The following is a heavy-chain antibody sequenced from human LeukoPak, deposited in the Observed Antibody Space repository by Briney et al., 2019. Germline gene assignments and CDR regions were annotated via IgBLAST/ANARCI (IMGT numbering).Heavy chain of an antibody. Sequence: GRSLRLSCAASGFTFSSYGMHWVRQAAGKGLEWVAVIWYDGSNKYYADSVKGRFTISRDNSKNTLYLQMNSLRAEDTAVYYCARDTPQAAAAHFDYWGQGTLVTVSS. CDR3: ARDTPQAAAAHFDY. D-gene: IGHD6-13*01. J-gene: IGHJ4*02. V-gene: IGHV3-33*01. CDR2: IWYDGSNK. CDR1: GFTFSSYG.